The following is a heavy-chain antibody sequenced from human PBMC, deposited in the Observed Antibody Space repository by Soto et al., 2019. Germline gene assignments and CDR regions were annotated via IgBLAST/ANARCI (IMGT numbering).Heavy chain of an antibody. D-gene: IGHD5-18*01. Sequence: QVQLVQSGAEVKKPGASVKVSCKASGYTFTSYGISWVRQAPGQGLEWMGWISAYNGNTNYAQKLQGRVTMTTDTSTTTAYRGLRSLRTYDKTVYYCARGVQGYSYGYHYYYYDMDVWGQGTTVTVSS. CDR2: ISAYNGNT. CDR1: GYTFTSYG. V-gene: IGHV1-18*01. J-gene: IGHJ6*02. CDR3: ARGVQGYSYGYHYYYYDMDV.